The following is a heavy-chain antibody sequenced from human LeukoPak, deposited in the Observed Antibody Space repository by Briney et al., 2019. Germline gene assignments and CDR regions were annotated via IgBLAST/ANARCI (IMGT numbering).Heavy chain of an antibody. J-gene: IGHJ3*02. CDR2: MNPNSGNT. CDR1: GYPFPNYD. CDR3: ASVTTVTTKGLGAFDI. D-gene: IGHD4-17*01. V-gene: IGHV1-8*01. Sequence: ASVKVSCKASGYPFPNYDINWLRQTTGQGPEWMGWMNPNSGNTGYAQKFQGRVTMTRNTSISTAYMELSSLRSEDTAVYYCASVTTVTTKGLGAFDIWGQGTMVTVSS.